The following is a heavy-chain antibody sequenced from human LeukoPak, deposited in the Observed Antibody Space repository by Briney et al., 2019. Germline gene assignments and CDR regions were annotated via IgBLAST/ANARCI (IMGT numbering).Heavy chain of an antibody. CDR1: GFTFSSSW. V-gene: IGHV3-74*01. Sequence: GGSLRLSCAASGFTFSSSWMHWVRQAPGKGLVWVSRINSDGSTTTYADSVKGRFTISRDNAKITLYLQMNSLRADDTAVYYCARAVGGSSDYWGQGTLVTVSS. D-gene: IGHD1-26*01. CDR2: INSDGSTT. J-gene: IGHJ4*02. CDR3: ARAVGGSSDY.